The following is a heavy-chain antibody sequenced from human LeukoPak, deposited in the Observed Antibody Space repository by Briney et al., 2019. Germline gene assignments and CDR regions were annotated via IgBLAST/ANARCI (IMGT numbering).Heavy chain of an antibody. Sequence: SETLSLTCTVSGGSISSSSYYWGWIRQPPGKGLEWIGSIYYSGSTYYNPSLKSRVTITVDTSKNQFSLKLSSVTAADTAVYYCARHRVVRGVNRYNWFDPWGQGTLVTVSS. V-gene: IGHV4-39*01. CDR2: IYYSGST. CDR3: ARHRVVRGVNRYNWFDP. D-gene: IGHD3-10*01. J-gene: IGHJ5*02. CDR1: GGSISSSSYY.